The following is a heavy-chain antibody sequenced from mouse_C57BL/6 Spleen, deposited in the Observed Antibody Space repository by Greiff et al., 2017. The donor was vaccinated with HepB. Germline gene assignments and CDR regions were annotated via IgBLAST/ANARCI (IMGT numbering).Heavy chain of an antibody. CDR1: GYAFSSSW. D-gene: IGHD3-2*02. Sequence: VQLQQSGPELVKPGASVKISCKASGYAFSSSWMNWVKQRPGKGLEWIGRIYPGDGDTNYNGKFKGKATLTADKSSSTAYMQLSSLTSEDSAVYFCARDSSGWGDYWGQGTTLTVSS. CDR2: IYPGDGDT. J-gene: IGHJ2*01. V-gene: IGHV1-82*01. CDR3: ARDSSGWGDY.